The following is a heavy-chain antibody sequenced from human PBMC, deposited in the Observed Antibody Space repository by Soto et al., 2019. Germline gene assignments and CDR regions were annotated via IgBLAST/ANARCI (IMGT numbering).Heavy chain of an antibody. J-gene: IGHJ4*02. V-gene: IGHV3-23*01. Sequence: PWGSLRLSCAASGFTFISYAIILFRHAPFKWLEWVSAISGSGGSTYYADSVKGRFTISRDNSKNTLYLQMNSLRAEDTAVYYCANLYYDFWSGYLYYFDYWGQGTLVTVSS. CDR3: ANLYYDFWSGYLYYFDY. CDR2: ISGSGGST. D-gene: IGHD3-3*01. CDR1: GFTFISYA.